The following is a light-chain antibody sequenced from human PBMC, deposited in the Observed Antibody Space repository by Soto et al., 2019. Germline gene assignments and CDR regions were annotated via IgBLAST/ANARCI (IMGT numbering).Light chain of an antibody. CDR1: QSVGSN. CDR3: LQYNNWPPWT. J-gene: IGKJ1*01. V-gene: IGKV3-15*01. CDR2: GAS. Sequence: EIVMTQSPATLSVSPGERATLSCRASQSVGSNVVWYQQKPGQAPRLLISGASTRATGVPARFTGSGFGTEFTHTIGSLQSEDLAVYYCLQYNNWPPWTFGQGTKVEIK.